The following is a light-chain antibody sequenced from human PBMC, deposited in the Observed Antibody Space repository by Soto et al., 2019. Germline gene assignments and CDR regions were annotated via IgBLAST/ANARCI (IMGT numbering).Light chain of an antibody. CDR1: SGSIASNY. CDR3: QSYDSSTRV. CDR2: EDN. V-gene: IGLV6-57*01. Sequence: NFMLTQPHSVSESPGKTVTISCTRSSGSIASNYVQWYQQRPGSSPTTVIYEDNHRPSGVPDRFSGSIDSTSNSASLTSSGLKAEDESDYYCQSYDSSTRVFGGGTKLTVL. J-gene: IGLJ3*02.